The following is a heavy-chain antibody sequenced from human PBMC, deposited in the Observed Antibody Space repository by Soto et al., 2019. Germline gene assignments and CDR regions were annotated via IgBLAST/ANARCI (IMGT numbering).Heavy chain of an antibody. D-gene: IGHD3-22*01. CDR1: GFTFSSYA. CDR3: ERPRDSSGYFYAFDI. CDR2: ISYDGSNK. V-gene: IGHV3-30-3*01. J-gene: IGHJ3*02. Sequence: PGGSLRLSCAASGFTFSSYAMHWVRQAPGKGLEWVAVISYDGSNKYYADSVKGRFTISRDNSKNTLYLQMNSLRAEDTAVYYCERPRDSSGYFYAFDIWGQGTMVTVSS.